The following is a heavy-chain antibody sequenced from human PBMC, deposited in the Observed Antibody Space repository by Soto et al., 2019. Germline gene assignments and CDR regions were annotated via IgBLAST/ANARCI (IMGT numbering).Heavy chain of an antibody. CDR1: GYTFTSYY. V-gene: IGHV1-46*01. D-gene: IGHD2-2*02. CDR2: INPSGGST. Sequence: VKVSCKASGYTFTSYYMHWVRQAPGQGLEWMGIINPSGGSTSYAQKFQGRVTMTRDTSTSTVYMELSSLRSEDTAVYYCARDVGIVVVPAAISEFGSGPFDYWGQGTLVTVSS. CDR3: ARDVGIVVVPAAISEFGSGPFDY. J-gene: IGHJ4*02.